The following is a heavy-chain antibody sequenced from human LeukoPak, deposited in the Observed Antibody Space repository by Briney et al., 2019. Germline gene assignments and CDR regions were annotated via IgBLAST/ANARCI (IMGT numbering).Heavy chain of an antibody. CDR2: IFYSGII. Sequence: PGGSLRLSCAASGFPFSSYSMTWIRQPPGKGLEWIGSIFYSGIIYYNPSLKSRITISVDTSKNQFSLKLSSVTAADTAVYYCARHIVGGSYFDYWGQGTLVTVSS. CDR1: GFPFSSYS. V-gene: IGHV4-39*01. J-gene: IGHJ4*02. CDR3: ARHIVGGSYFDY. D-gene: IGHD1-26*01.